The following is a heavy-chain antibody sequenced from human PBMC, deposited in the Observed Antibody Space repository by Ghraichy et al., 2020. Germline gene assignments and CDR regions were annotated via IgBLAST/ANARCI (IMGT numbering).Heavy chain of an antibody. V-gene: IGHV3-7*03. CDR3: ARGFCSSTSCYRTLGY. J-gene: IGHJ4*02. CDR2: IKQDGSEK. Sequence: ESLNISCAASGFTFSSYWMSWVRQAPGKGLEWVANIKQDGSEKYYVDSVKGRFTISRDNAKNSLYLQMNSLRAEDTAVYYCARGFCSSTSCYRTLGYWGQGTLVTVSS. D-gene: IGHD2-2*01. CDR1: GFTFSSYW.